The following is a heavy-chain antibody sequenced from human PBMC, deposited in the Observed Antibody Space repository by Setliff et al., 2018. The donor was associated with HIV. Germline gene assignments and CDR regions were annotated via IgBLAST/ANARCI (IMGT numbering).Heavy chain of an antibody. CDR2: INHSGST. V-gene: IGHV4-34*01. CDR3: ARGASIEEYNWFDP. J-gene: IGHJ5*02. CDR1: GGSFSGYF. D-gene: IGHD6-6*01. Sequence: SETLSLTCAVYGGSFSGYFWTWIRQSPGKGLEWIGEINHSGSTKYNPSLRGRVSISVDTSKNQISLKMRFVTAADTAVYYCARGASIEEYNWFDPWGQGTLVTVSS.